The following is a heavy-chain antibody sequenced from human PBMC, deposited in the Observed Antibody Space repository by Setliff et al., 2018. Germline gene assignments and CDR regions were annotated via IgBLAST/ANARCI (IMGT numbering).Heavy chain of an antibody. CDR2: INTNTWNP. CDR1: GYTFSRVA. D-gene: IGHD5-12*01. CDR3: SSASRYGTPRSRGAYSIDV. V-gene: IGHV7-4-1*02. Sequence: GAAVKVSCKASGYTFSRVAINGVRQAPGQGLEWMGWINTNTWNPSYAQVFTARFVFSLDTSVSTAYLQIRSLKSEDTAVYSCSSASRYGTPRSRGAYSIDVWGKGTTVTVSS. J-gene: IGHJ6*03.